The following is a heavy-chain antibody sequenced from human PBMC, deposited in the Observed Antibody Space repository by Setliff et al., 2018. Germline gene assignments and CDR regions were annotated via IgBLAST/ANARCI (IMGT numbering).Heavy chain of an antibody. Sequence: NPSETLSLTCTVSGGSISSGSYYWSWIRQPAGKGLEWIGHIYTSGSTNYNPSLKSRVTISVDTSKNQFSLKLSSVTAADTAVYYCARDPRYSSSWYSFDIWGQGTMVTVSS. CDR2: IYTSGST. CDR3: ARDPRYSSSWYSFDI. D-gene: IGHD6-13*01. V-gene: IGHV4-61*09. CDR1: GGSISSGSYY. J-gene: IGHJ3*02.